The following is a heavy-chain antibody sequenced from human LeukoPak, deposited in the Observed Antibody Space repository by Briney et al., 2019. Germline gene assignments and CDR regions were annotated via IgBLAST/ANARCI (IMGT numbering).Heavy chain of an antibody. V-gene: IGHV3-30-3*01. CDR3: ARDPDSSGYYGPGY. CDR1: GFTFSSYA. J-gene: IGHJ4*02. Sequence: QTGGSRRLSCAASGFTFSSYAMHWVRQAPGKGREWVEVISYDGSNKYYADSVKGRFTISRDNSKNTLYLQMNSLRAEDTAVYYCARDPDSSGYYGPGYWGQGTLVTVSS. CDR2: ISYDGSNK. D-gene: IGHD3-22*01.